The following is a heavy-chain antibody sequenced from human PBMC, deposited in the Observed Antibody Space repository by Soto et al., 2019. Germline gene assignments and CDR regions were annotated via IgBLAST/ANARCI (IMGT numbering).Heavy chain of an antibody. D-gene: IGHD6-19*01. Sequence: SATLSLTCPFSGDSSSIGSYWALIRPPPGKGPEWIASIYHGGTTFYNPSLKSRITISVDTSNNQFSLKLTSVTAADTAVYYCARVHVMVVAGSTFDYWGHGTLVTVSS. V-gene: IGHV4-38-2*01. CDR1: GDSSSIGSY. J-gene: IGHJ4*01. CDR2: IYHGGTT. CDR3: ARVHVMVVAGSTFDY.